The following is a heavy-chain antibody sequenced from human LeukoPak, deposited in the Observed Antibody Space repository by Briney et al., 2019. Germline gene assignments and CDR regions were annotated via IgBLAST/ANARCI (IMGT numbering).Heavy chain of an antibody. CDR3: ATSPQGLVPSYFDY. V-gene: IGHV3-53*01. Sequence: GGSLRLSCAASGFTVGSNYMSWVRQAPGKGLEWVSVIYSGGYTYYADSVKGRFTISRDNSENTLYLQMNSLRAEDTAVYYCATSPQGLVPSYFDYWGQGTLVTVSS. CDR1: GFTVGSNY. D-gene: IGHD6-19*01. CDR2: IYSGGYT. J-gene: IGHJ4*02.